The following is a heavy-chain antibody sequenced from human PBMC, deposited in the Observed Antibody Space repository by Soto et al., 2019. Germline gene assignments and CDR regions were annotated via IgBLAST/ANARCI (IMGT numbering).Heavy chain of an antibody. V-gene: IGHV3-48*02. CDR1: GFTFNSFS. Sequence: EVQLVESGGGLVQPGGSLRLSCAASGFTFNSFSMNWVRQAPGKGREWISYISGSSSTIYYADSVKGRFTISRDNAKHSLTLQLNSLTDEDTAVYYCARKGAVGDGYNGFDFWGQGTLVTVSS. CDR3: ARKGAVGDGYNGFDF. D-gene: IGHD5-12*01. CDR2: ISGSSSTI. J-gene: IGHJ4*02.